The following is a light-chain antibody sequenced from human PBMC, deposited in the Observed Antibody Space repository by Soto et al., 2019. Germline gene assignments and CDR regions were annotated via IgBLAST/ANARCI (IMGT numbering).Light chain of an antibody. CDR3: QQYDSSPRT. CDR2: GAS. J-gene: IGKJ1*01. CDR1: PSVTNF. V-gene: IGKV3-20*01. Sequence: EIVLTQSPATLSLSPGERATLSCRASPSVTNFLAWYQQKPGQAPRLLIYGASSRAADIPDRFSGSGSGTDFTLTINRLEPEDFAVYYCQQYDSSPRTFGQGTKVE.